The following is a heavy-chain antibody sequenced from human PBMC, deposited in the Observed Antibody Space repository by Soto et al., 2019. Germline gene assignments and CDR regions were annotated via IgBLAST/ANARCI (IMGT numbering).Heavy chain of an antibody. CDR1: RFTFSSCG. J-gene: IGHJ5*01. CDR3: PRESWCATGQAFDS. CDR2: NSHTSSTI. Sequence: GGSLRLCCEASRFTFSSCGMNWVRQAPGKGPEWLSYNSHTSSTIYYADSVNDRFTKSRDNAKNALYLQMKGLRDEDKAVYYCPRESWCATGQAFDSRGQGTLVTVSS. V-gene: IGHV3-48*02. D-gene: IGHD2-8*01.